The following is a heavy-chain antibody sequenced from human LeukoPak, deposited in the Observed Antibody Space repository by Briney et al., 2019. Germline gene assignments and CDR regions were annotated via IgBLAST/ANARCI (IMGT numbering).Heavy chain of an antibody. CDR1: GYTFTGYY. V-gene: IGHV1-2*02. J-gene: IGHJ4*02. CDR3: ARGATVASISPAGTDY. Sequence: ASVKVSCKASGYTFTGYYMHWVRQAPGQGLEWMGWINPNSGGSNYAQKFQGRVTMTRDTSISSAYMELSRLRSDDTAVYYCARGATVASISPAGTDYWGQGTLVTVSS. CDR2: INPNSGGS. D-gene: IGHD1-26*01.